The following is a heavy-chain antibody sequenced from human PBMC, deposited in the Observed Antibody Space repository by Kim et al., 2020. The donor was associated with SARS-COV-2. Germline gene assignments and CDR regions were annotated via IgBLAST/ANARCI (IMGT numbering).Heavy chain of an antibody. CDR3: ANDLYDPEYYYYGMDV. Sequence: SVKGRFTISRDNSKNTLYLQMNSLRAEDTAVYYCANDLYDPEYYYYGMDVWGQGTTVTVSS. V-gene: IGHV3-23*01. D-gene: IGHD3-3*01. J-gene: IGHJ6*02.